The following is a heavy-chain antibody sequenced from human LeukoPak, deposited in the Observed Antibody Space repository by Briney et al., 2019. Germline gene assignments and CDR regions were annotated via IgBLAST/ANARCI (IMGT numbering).Heavy chain of an antibody. CDR1: GFTFSKYW. D-gene: IGHD6-19*01. Sequence: GGSLRLSCAASGFTFSKYWMLWVRQAPRKGLESVSRINTDGTVTTCAHSVKGRFTVSRDNADNTMFLQMNSVRDEDTAVYYCATKQWLAPPPDSWGQGTPVTVSS. V-gene: IGHV3-74*01. CDR3: ATKQWLAPPPDS. CDR2: INTDGTVT. J-gene: IGHJ4*02.